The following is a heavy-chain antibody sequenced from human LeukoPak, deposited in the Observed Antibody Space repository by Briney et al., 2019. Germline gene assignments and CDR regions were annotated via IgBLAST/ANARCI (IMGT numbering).Heavy chain of an antibody. CDR2: IYYSGST. D-gene: IGHD6-6*01. CDR3: AREYSSSGFDY. CDR1: GGSISSHY. Sequence: SETLSLTCTVSGGSISSHYWSWIRQPPGKGLEWIGYIYYSGSTNYNPSLKSRVTISVDTSKNQFSLKLSSVTAADTAVYHCAREYSSSGFDYWGQGTLVTVSS. V-gene: IGHV4-59*11. J-gene: IGHJ4*02.